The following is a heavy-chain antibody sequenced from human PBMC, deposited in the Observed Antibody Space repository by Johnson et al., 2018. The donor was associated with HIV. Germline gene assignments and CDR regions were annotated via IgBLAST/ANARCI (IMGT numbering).Heavy chain of an antibody. D-gene: IGHD3-16*02. CDR1: GFTFSNVC. V-gene: IGHV3-15*01. J-gene: IGHJ3*02. Sequence: EVQLVESGGGLVKPGGSLRLSCAASGFTFSNVCMSWVRQAPGKGLEWVGCINRKIEGEATDYAAPVKGRFTISRDDSKNTLFLQMSSLKTDDTAVYYCTTAIVIDAFDIWGQGTMVTVSS. CDR3: TTAIVIDAFDI. CDR2: INRKIEGEAT.